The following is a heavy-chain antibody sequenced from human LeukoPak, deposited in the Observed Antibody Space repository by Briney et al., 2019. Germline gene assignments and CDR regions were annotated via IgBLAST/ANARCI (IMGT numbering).Heavy chain of an antibody. D-gene: IGHD7-27*01. CDR2: ITWNSGTI. Sequence: GGSLRLSCVASGFNFDQYATFWVRQAPGKGLEWVTGITWNSGTIAYADSVKGRFTISRDNAKSSLYLQMNSLRTEDTALYYCVRSVGSDWGHFDFRGQGTLVSVSS. CDR1: GFNFDQYA. J-gene: IGHJ4*02. CDR3: VRSVGSDWGHFDF. V-gene: IGHV3-9*01.